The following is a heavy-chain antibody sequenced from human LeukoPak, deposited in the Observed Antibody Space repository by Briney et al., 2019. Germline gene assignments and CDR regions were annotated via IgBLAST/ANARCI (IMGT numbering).Heavy chain of an antibody. CDR1: RFTFSNYY. D-gene: IGHD3-22*01. Sequence: PGGSLRLSCAASRFTFSNYYMTWIRQAPGKGLQWVSYISSTGDTIFYADSVKGRFTISRDNAKNSLYLQMNSLRAEDTAVYYRATTVTTSNLGAFDILGQGTMVTVSS. J-gene: IGHJ3*02. V-gene: IGHV3-11*04. CDR3: ATTVTTSNLGAFDI. CDR2: ISSTGDTI.